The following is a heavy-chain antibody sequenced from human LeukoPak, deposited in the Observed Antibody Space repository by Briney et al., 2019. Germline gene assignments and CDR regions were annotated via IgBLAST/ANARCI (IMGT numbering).Heavy chain of an antibody. V-gene: IGHV3-48*03. J-gene: IGHJ5*02. Sequence: GGSLRLSCAASGFTFSSYEMNWVRQSPGKGLEWISYISSGSNTIYYADSVKGRFTMSRDNAKNSLYLQMNSLRAEDTAVYYCARQTPSLDPWGQGTLVTASS. CDR3: ARQTPSLDP. CDR2: ISSGSNTI. CDR1: GFTFSSYE.